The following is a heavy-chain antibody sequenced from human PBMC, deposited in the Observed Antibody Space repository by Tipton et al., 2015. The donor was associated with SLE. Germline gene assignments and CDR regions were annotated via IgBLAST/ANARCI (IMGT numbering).Heavy chain of an antibody. D-gene: IGHD4-11*01. Sequence: SLRLSCAASGFTFSSYAMSWVRQAPGKGLEWVSVIYSGGSTYYADSVKGRFTISRDNSKNTLYLQMNSLRAEDTAVYYCARYSNYGALLCYWGQGTLVTVSS. CDR1: GFTFSSYA. J-gene: IGHJ4*02. CDR2: IYSGGST. CDR3: ARYSNYGALLCY. V-gene: IGHV3-23*03.